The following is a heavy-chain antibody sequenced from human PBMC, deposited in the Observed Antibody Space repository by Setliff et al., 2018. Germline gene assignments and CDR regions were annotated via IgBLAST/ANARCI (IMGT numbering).Heavy chain of an antibody. CDR1: GFTFSSYA. D-gene: IGHD2-15*01. Sequence: PGGSLRLSCAASGFTFSSYAMNWVRQAPGKGLEWVSGISGGASRTYYADSVKGRFTISRDNSKNTLFLQMNSLTAEDTAVYYCARTCSGSGCYAGLESWGQGTPVTVSS. CDR3: ARTCSGSGCYAGLES. J-gene: IGHJ4*02. V-gene: IGHV3-23*01. CDR2: ISGGASRT.